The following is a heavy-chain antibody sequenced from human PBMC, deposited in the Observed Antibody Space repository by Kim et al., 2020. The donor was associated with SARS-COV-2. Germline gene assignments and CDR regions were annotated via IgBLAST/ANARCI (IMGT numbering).Heavy chain of an antibody. V-gene: IGHV5-51*01. D-gene: IGHD3-22*01. CDR3: ARRTYDSSGYQSGFDP. CDR1: GYSFTNYW. CDR2: IYPADSDT. J-gene: IGHJ5*02. Sequence: GESLKISCKGSGYSFTNYWIGWVRQMPGKGLEWMGIIYPADSDTRYNPSFQGQVTISVDKSISTAYLQWSSLKASDTAMYYCARRTYDSSGYQSGFDPWGQGTLVTVSS.